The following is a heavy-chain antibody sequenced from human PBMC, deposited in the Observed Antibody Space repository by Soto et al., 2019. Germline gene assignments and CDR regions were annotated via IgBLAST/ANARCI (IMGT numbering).Heavy chain of an antibody. CDR3: AAGGTTIAAAALDAFDI. V-gene: IGHV1-18*04. CDR1: GYSFTTYG. D-gene: IGHD6-13*01. CDR2: ISPYTGKT. Sequence: ASVKVSCKASGYSFTTYGISWVRQAPGQGLEWMGWISPYTGKTNYAQKLQGRVTMTTDTSTSTAYMELSSLRSEDTAVYYCAAGGTTIAAAALDAFDIWGQGTMVTVSS. J-gene: IGHJ3*02.